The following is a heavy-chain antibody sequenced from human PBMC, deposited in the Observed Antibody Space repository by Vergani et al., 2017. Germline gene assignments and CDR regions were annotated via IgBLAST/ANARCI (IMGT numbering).Heavy chain of an antibody. Sequence: EVQLLESGGGLVQPGGSLRLSCAASGFTFSSYAMSWVRQAPGKGLEWVSAISGSGGSTYYADSVKGRFTISRVKSKNTLYLQMNSLRAEDTAVYYCAKDMELIRGAGLAYWGQGTLVTVSS. CDR1: GFTFSSYA. D-gene: IGHD1-7*01. CDR3: AKDMELIRGAGLAY. CDR2: ISGSGGST. V-gene: IGHV3-23*01. J-gene: IGHJ4*02.